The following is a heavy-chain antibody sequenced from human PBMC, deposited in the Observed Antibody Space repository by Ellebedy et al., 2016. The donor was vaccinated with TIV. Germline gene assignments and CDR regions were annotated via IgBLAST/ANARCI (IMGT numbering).Heavy chain of an antibody. CDR1: GGSVSNSRYY. Sequence: MPSETLSLTCTVSGGSVSNSRYYWAWIRQPPGKGLEWIGSIYYVGNTYYKPSLNSRVTMSVDTSKNQFSLKLSSVTAADTAVYYCARGKFAAAGIDYWGQGTLVTVSS. CDR2: IYYVGNT. J-gene: IGHJ4*02. CDR3: ARGKFAAAGIDY. V-gene: IGHV4-39*07. D-gene: IGHD6-13*01.